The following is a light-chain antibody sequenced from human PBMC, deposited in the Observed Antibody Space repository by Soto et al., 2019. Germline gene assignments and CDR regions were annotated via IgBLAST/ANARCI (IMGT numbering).Light chain of an antibody. CDR2: VAS. V-gene: IGKV3-20*01. Sequence: IVLTQSPGTLSLSPGERATLSCRASQSISSNYLAWYQQKPGQAPRLLIYVASSRATGIPDRFSGSGSGTDFTLTISRLEPEDFAVYYCQQYGNSRWTFGQGTKVEIK. J-gene: IGKJ1*01. CDR3: QQYGNSRWT. CDR1: QSISSNY.